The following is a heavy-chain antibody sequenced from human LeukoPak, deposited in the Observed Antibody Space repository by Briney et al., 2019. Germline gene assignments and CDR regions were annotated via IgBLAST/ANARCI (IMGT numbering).Heavy chain of an antibody. D-gene: IGHD6-6*01. V-gene: IGHV3-7*01. CDR2: IKEDGPEI. J-gene: IGHJ4*02. CDR3: ARDPSRRFDY. CDR1: GFSFSNYW. Sequence: GGSLRLSCVASGFSFSNYWMTWVRQPPGKGLEWVANIKEDGPEIHYVESVKGRFTISRDNGKNSLYLQMNTLNAEDTAVYYCARDPSRRFDYWGQGTLVTVSS.